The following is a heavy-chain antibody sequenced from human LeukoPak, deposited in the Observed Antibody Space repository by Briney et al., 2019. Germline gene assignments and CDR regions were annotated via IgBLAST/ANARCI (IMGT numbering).Heavy chain of an antibody. CDR3: ARGYSYGYSFDY. CDR2: ISTYNANT. J-gene: IGHJ4*02. V-gene: IGHV1-18*01. D-gene: IGHD5-18*01. CDR1: GYTFTNYG. Sequence: ASVKVSCKASGYTFTNYGLSWVRQAPGQGLEWMGWISTYNANTNYAQKFQVRVTMTTDTSTSTAYMELRSLRSEDTAVYYCARGYSYGYSFDYWGQGTLVTVSS.